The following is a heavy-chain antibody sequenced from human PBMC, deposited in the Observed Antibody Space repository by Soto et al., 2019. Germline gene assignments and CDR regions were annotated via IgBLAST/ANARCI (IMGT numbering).Heavy chain of an antibody. J-gene: IGHJ3*01. D-gene: IGHD3-22*01. Sequence: EVQLVESGGGLVQPGGSLRLSCAASGFTLSNYWMSWVRQAPGKGLEWVANIKPDGSEKWSVDSVKGRFTISRDNAKNSLYLQMNRLRAEDTAVYYCARGDYYDSSGPFSDAFDVWGQGTMVTVSS. CDR3: ARGDYYDSSGPFSDAFDV. CDR2: IKPDGSEK. CDR1: GFTLSNYW. V-gene: IGHV3-7*04.